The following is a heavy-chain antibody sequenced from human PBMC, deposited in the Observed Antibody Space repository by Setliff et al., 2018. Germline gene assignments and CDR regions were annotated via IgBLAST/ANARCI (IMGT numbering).Heavy chain of an antibody. CDR3: ARGLHTESWTPLY. D-gene: IGHD2-15*01. CDR1: GGSMTDFF. J-gene: IGHJ4*02. V-gene: IGHV4-4*08. CDR2: IYTKGST. Sequence: KPSETLSLTCSVTGGSMTDFFWNWIRQPPGKGLEWIGYIYTKGSTNYSPSLRSRVTMSLDRSRNQFSLTLNSMTAADTAIYYCARGLHTESWTPLYWSPGTRVTVSS.